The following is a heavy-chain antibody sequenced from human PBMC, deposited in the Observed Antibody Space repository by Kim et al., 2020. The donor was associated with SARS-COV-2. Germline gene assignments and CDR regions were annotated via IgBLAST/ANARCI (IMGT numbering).Heavy chain of an antibody. V-gene: IGHV4-59*01. CDR2: IYYSGST. Sequence: SETLSLTCTVSGGSISSYYWSWIRQPPGKGLEWIGYIYYSGSTNYNPSLKSRVTISVDTSKNQFSLKLSSVTAADTAVYYCARDTIAASWSHYGMDVWGQGTTVTVSS. CDR3: ARDTIAASWSHYGMDV. CDR1: GGSISSYY. J-gene: IGHJ6*02. D-gene: IGHD6-13*01.